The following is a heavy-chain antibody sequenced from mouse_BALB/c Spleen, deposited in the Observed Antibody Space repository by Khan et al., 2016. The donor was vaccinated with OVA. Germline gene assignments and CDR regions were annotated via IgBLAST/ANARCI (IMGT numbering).Heavy chain of an antibody. J-gene: IGHJ2*01. CDR1: GFTFSSYG. CDR2: TNSNGGST. Sequence: EVELVESGGGLVQPAGSLKLSCAASGFTFSSYGMSWVRQTPDKRLELVATTNSNGGSTYYPDSVKGRFTISRDNAKNTLYLQMRSRKSEDTAMYDCARMAGTINWGQGTTLTVSS. V-gene: IGHV5-6-3*01. CDR3: ARMAGTIN.